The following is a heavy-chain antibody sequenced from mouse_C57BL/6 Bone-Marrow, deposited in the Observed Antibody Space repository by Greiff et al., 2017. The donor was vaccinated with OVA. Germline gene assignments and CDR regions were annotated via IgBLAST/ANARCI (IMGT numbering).Heavy chain of an antibody. CDR2: ISDGGSYT. Sequence: VQLKESGGGLVKPGGSLKLSCAASGFTFSSYAMSWVRQTPEKRLEWVATISDGGSYTYYPDNVKGRFTISRDNAKNNLYLQMSHLKSEDTAMYDCARDRTTVVGDWFAYWGQGTLVTVSA. CDR1: GFTFSSYA. V-gene: IGHV5-4*01. D-gene: IGHD1-1*01. J-gene: IGHJ3*01. CDR3: ARDRTTVVGDWFAY.